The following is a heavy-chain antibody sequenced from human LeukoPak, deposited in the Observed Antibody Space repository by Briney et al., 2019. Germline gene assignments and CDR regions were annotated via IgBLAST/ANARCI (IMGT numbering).Heavy chain of an antibody. CDR1: GGSISSSSYY. CDR2: IYYSGST. V-gene: IGHV4-39*01. CDR3: ASQTVTTIFDY. D-gene: IGHD4-17*01. J-gene: IGHJ4*02. Sequence: SDTLSLTCTVSGGSISSSSYYWGWIRQPPGKGLKWIGRIYYSGSTYYNPSLKSPVTTSIDTSKNQFSLTLSSVTAADTAVYYCASQTVTTIFDYWGQETLVTVSS.